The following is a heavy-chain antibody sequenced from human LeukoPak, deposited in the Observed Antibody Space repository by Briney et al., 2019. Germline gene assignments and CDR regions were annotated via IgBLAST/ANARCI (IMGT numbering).Heavy chain of an antibody. J-gene: IGHJ3*02. CDR2: IYYSGST. CDR3: ARLRTTSHDAFDI. V-gene: IGHV4-39*01. D-gene: IGHD2-2*01. Sequence: SETLSLTCTVSGGSISSSSYYWGWIRQPPGKGLEWIGSIYYSGSTYYNSSLKSRVTISVDPSKNQFSLRLSSVTAADTAVYYCARLRTTSHDAFDIWGQGTMVTVSS. CDR1: GGSISSSSYY.